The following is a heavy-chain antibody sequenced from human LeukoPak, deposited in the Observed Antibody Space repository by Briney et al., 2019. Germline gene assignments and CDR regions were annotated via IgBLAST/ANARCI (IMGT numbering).Heavy chain of an antibody. J-gene: IGHJ4*02. CDR1: EFTFSSSA. Sequence: SVKVSCKASEFTFSSSAMQWVRQARGQRLEWIGWIVVGSGNTNYAQRFQERVTITRDMSTSTAYMELSSLRSEDTAVYYCARADSGDHGGDYFDYWGQGTLVTVSS. CDR2: IVVGSGNT. V-gene: IGHV1-58*02. D-gene: IGHD4-17*01. CDR3: ARADSGDHGGDYFDY.